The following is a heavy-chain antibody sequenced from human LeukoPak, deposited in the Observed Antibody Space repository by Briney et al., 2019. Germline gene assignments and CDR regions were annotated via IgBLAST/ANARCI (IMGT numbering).Heavy chain of an antibody. V-gene: IGHV3-9*01. D-gene: IGHD5-12*01. CDR1: GFTFDDYA. CDR3: AKGVRGYSYAIDY. J-gene: IGHJ4*02. Sequence: PGGSLRLSCAASGFTFDDYAMHWVRQAPGKGLEWVSGISWNSGSIDSADSVKGRFTISRDNARNSLYLQMNSLRDEDTALYHCAKGVRGYSYAIDYWGQGTLVTVSS. CDR2: ISWNSGSI.